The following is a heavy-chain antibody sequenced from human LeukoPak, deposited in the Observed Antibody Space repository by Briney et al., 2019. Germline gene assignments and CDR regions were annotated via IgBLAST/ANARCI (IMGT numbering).Heavy chain of an antibody. J-gene: IGHJ4*02. Sequence: PGRSLRLSCAASGFTFSSYAMRWVRQAPGKGLEWVAVISYDGSNKYYADSVKGRFTISRDNSKNTLYLQMNSLRAEDTAVYYCARVARKPAWIQLWLPDYWGQGTLVTVSS. V-gene: IGHV3-30-3*01. D-gene: IGHD5-18*01. CDR1: GFTFSSYA. CDR2: ISYDGSNK. CDR3: ARVARKPAWIQLWLPDY.